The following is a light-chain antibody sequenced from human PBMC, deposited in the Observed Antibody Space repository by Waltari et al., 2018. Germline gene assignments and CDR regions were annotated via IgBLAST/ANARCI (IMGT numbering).Light chain of an antibody. CDR2: DAS. CDR1: QSVRRF. Sequence: ELVLTQSPGTLSLSPGERATLSCRASQSVRRFLAWYQQKPGQSPRLLIYDASSRATGIPDRFSGSGFGTDFSLTISRLEPEDFAVYYCQKYGSLPATFGQGTKVEIK. V-gene: IGKV3-20*01. CDR3: QKYGSLPAT. J-gene: IGKJ1*01.